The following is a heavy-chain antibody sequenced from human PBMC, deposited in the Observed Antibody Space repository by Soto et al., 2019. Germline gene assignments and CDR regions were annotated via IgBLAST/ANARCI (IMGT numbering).Heavy chain of an antibody. V-gene: IGHV3-9*01. CDR2: ISWNSANI. CDR3: AKDVVWSGYSYYYGMDV. Sequence: DVQLVESGGGLVQPGRSLRLSCAASGFTFADYAMHWVRQAPGKGLEWVSGISWNSANIDYADSVKGRFTISRDNAKNSLYLQMNSLRPEDTALYYCAKDVVWSGYSYYYGMDVWGPGTTVTVSS. D-gene: IGHD3-3*01. CDR1: GFTFADYA. J-gene: IGHJ6*02.